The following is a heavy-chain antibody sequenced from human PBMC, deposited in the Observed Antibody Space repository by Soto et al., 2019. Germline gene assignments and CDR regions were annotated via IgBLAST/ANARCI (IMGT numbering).Heavy chain of an antibody. D-gene: IGHD2-15*01. Sequence: GGSLRLSCAASGFTFSSYSMNWVRQAPGKGLEWVSSISSSSSYIYYADSVKGRFTISRDNAKNSLDLQMNSLRAEDTAVYYCARALLVGSSYNYFDPWGQGTLVTVSS. CDR3: ARALLVGSSYNYFDP. J-gene: IGHJ5*02. CDR1: GFTFSSYS. CDR2: ISSSSSYI. V-gene: IGHV3-21*01.